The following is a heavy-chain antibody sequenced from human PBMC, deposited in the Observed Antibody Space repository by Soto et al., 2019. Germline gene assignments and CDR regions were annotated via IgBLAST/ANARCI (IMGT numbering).Heavy chain of an antibody. D-gene: IGHD3-22*01. J-gene: IGHJ4*02. V-gene: IGHV4-31*03. CDR3: ARQASTYYYDSSGYYRAYYFDY. CDR2: IYYSGST. Sequence: SETLSLTCTVSGGSISSGGYYWSWIRQHPGKGLEWIGYIYYSGSTYYNPSLKSRVTISVDTSKNQFSLKLSSVTAADTAVYYCARQASTYYYDSSGYYRAYYFDYWGQGTLVTVSS. CDR1: GGSISSGGYY.